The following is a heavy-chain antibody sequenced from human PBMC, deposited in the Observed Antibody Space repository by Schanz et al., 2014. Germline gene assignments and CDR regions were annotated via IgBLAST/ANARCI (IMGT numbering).Heavy chain of an antibody. Sequence: EVQLLESGGGLVQPGGSLRLSCAASGFTFNSYAMTWVRQAPGKGLEWVSSISHSGGSKYYADSVKGRFTISRDNSENTLYLQMNSLSADDTAVFYCAKGMGYCRGGACYDYYYYGLDVWGQGTTVTVSS. V-gene: IGHV3-23*01. CDR3: AKGMGYCRGGACYDYYYYGLDV. CDR2: ISHSGGSK. CDR1: GFTFNSYA. D-gene: IGHD2-15*01. J-gene: IGHJ6*02.